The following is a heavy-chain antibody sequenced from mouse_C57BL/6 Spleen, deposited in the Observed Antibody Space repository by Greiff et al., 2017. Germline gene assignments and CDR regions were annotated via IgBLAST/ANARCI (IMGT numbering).Heavy chain of an antibody. CDR2: ISDGGSYT. Sequence: DVMLVESGGGLVKPGGSLKLSCAASGFTFSSYAMSWVRQTPEKRLEWVATISDGGSYTYYPDNVKGRFTISRDNAKNNLYLQMSHLKSEDTAMYYCARENYGSPYYAMDYWGQGTSVTVSS. V-gene: IGHV5-4*01. CDR3: ARENYGSPYYAMDY. CDR1: GFTFSSYA. D-gene: IGHD1-1*01. J-gene: IGHJ4*01.